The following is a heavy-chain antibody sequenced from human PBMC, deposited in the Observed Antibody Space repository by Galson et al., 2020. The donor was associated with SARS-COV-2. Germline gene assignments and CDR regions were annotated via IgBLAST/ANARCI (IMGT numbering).Heavy chain of an antibody. J-gene: IGHJ3*02. CDR2: IQFDGSKR. CDR1: GFTFKTYG. Sequence: GESLKISCAASGFTFKTYGMHWVRQAPGKGLEWVAAIQFDGSKRYYADSVKGRFTISRDNSKNTLDLQMHSLRAEDTAGYYCARGDTIFTGYHYSFDIWGQGTMVTVSS. D-gene: IGHD3-9*01. V-gene: IGHV3-33*01. CDR3: ARGDTIFTGYHYSFDI.